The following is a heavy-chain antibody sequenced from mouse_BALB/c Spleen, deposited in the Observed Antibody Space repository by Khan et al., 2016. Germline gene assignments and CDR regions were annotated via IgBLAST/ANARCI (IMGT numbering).Heavy chain of an antibody. CDR1: GSTFSDYY. CDR2: ISNGGGST. CDR3: ARQLTGAY. Sequence: EVELVESGGGLVQPGGSLKLSCATSGSTFSDYYMYWVRQTPEKRLEWVAYISNGGGSTYYPDTVKGRFTISRDNAKNTLYLQMSRLKSEDTAMYYCARQLTGAYWGQGTLVTVSA. V-gene: IGHV5-12*02. J-gene: IGHJ3*01. D-gene: IGHD4-1*01.